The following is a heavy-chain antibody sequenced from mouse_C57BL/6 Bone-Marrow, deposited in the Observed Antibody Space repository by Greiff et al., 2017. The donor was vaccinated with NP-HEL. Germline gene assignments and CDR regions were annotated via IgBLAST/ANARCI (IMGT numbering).Heavy chain of an antibody. J-gene: IGHJ3*01. CDR1: GFPITSGYY. CDR3: AGALNWVFAY. Sequence: VKLMESGPGLVKPSQSLFLTCSITGFPITSGYYWIWIRQSPGKPLEWMGYITHSGETFYNPSLPSPISITRATSKNQFFLQLNSVTTEDTAMYYGAGALNWVFAYWGQGALVTVSA. CDR2: ITHSGET. D-gene: IGHD4-1*01. V-gene: IGHV12-3*01.